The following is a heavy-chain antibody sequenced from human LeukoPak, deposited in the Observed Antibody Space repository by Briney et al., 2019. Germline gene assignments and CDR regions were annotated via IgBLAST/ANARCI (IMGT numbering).Heavy chain of an antibody. V-gene: IGHV6-1*01. Sequence: SQTLSLTCAISGHSVSRNSAAGDSISQSPSRGLEWLGRTEYRSKWFTDDSVSVQRRQSIDPETSLNRFSLPLNSRTPEVMAVHFRARGVWHGAPAFDAWGQGTLVTVSS. D-gene: IGHD3-16*01. CDR2: TEYRSKWFT. CDR1: GHSVSRNSAA. CDR3: ARGVWHGAPAFDA. J-gene: IGHJ4*02.